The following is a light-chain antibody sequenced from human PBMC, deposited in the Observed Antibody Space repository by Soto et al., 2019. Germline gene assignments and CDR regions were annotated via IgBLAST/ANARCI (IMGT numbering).Light chain of an antibody. J-gene: IGKJ2*01. V-gene: IGKV3-20*01. CDR2: AAS. CDR3: QQYGSSPS. CDR1: QTLAGIY. Sequence: EIVLTQSPGTLSLSPGERATLSCRASQTLAGIYVAWYQQKPAQAPRLLIYAASSRAIGIPDRFTGSGSGIDFTLTITSLEPDDFAVYYCQQYGSSPSFGQGTKLEIK.